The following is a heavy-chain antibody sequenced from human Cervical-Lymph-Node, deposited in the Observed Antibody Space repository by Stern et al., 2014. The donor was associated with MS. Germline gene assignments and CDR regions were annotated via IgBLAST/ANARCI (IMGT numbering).Heavy chain of an antibody. D-gene: IGHD2-2*01. J-gene: IGHJ4*02. Sequence: QVQLVQSGSELKKPGASVKVSCKASGYTFTRNAVNWMRQAPGQRLEWMGWINTNTGNTTYAQAFTGRFVFSLDTSVSTAYLQISSLKAEDTAIYYCARVKPAAILDYWGQGTLVTVSS. CDR2: INTNTGNT. CDR3: ARVKPAAILDY. CDR1: GYTFTRNA. V-gene: IGHV7-4-1*02.